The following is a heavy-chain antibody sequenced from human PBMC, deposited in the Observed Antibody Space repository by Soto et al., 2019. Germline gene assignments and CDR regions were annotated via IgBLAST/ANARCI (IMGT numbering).Heavy chain of an antibody. D-gene: IGHD1-7*01. Sequence: SQTRTLTCAISGDSVSSNSAAWNWIRQSPSRGLEWLGRTYYRSRWYNDYAVSVKSRITVNPDTSKNQFSLHLNSVTPEDTAVYYCVGTTSLQWYYMDVWDKGTKVTVSS. J-gene: IGHJ6*03. CDR3: VGTTSLQWYYMDV. CDR1: GDSVSSNSAA. CDR2: TYYRSRWYN. V-gene: IGHV6-1*01.